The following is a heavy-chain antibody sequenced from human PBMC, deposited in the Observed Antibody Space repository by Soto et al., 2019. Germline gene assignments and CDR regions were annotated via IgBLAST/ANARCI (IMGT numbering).Heavy chain of an antibody. CDR1: GFTFSNYA. J-gene: IGHJ4*02. Sequence: EVQLLESGGDLVQPGGSLRLSCATSGFTFSNYAMSWVRQAPGKGLERVSAISGSGGTTYYADCVKGRFTISRDNSKNTLYLQINTLRAEDTAVYYCAKDQYSGSPGKPDYWGQGNLVTVSS. V-gene: IGHV3-23*01. CDR2: ISGSGGTT. CDR3: AKDQYSGSPGKPDY. D-gene: IGHD1-26*01.